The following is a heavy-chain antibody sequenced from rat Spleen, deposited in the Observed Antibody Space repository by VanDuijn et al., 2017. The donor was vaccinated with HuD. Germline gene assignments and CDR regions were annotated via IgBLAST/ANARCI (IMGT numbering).Heavy chain of an antibody. V-gene: IGHV5-22*01. J-gene: IGHJ3*01. CDR2: ISYEGSRT. CDR1: GFTFSDYY. Sequence: EVQLVESGGGLVQPGRSLKLSCAASGFTFSDYYMAWVRQAPKKGLEWVASISYEGSRTYYGDSVKGRFTISRDNAKSIVYLQMDSLRSEDTATYYCARQDTSGYSNWFAYWGQGTLVTVSS. CDR3: ARQDTSGYSNWFAY. D-gene: IGHD4-3*01.